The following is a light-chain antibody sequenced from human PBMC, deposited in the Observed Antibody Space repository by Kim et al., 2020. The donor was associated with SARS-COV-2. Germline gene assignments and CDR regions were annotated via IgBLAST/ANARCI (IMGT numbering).Light chain of an antibody. Sequence: VTISCNGSSSDIGGYNYLAWYQQPPGKAPKRMIYDVNKRPSGVPDRFSGSKSGNTASLTVSGLQAEDEAYYYCNSYAGSNNWVFGGGTQLTVL. CDR3: NSYAGSNNWV. J-gene: IGLJ3*02. CDR2: DVN. CDR1: SSDIGGYNY. V-gene: IGLV2-8*01.